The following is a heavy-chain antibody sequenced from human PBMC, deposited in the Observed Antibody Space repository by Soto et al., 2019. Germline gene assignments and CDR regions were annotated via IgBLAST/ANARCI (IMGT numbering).Heavy chain of an antibody. D-gene: IGHD2-2*01. CDR1: GFTFSSYG. J-gene: IGHJ6*02. Sequence: QVQPVESGGGVVQPGRSLRLSCAASGFTFSSYGTHWVRQAPGKGLEWVAVISYDGSNKYYADSVKGRFTISRDNSKNTLYLQMNSLRAEDTAVYYCAKGIVDLSWDSCWGYYYYYGMDVWGQRTTVTVSS. CDR2: ISYDGSNK. CDR3: AKGIVDLSWDSCWGYYYYYGMDV. V-gene: IGHV3-30*18.